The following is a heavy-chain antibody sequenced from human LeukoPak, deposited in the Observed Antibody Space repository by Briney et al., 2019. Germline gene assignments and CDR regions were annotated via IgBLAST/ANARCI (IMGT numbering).Heavy chain of an antibody. Sequence: PSETLSLTCTVSGGSISSSSYYWSWIRQAPGKGLEWIGYVHHSGRTNSNPSLGSRVTMSVDTSTSQLSLNLTSVTTADTAVYFCARDLRAKYWGQGTLVFVSS. CDR1: GGSISSSSYY. D-gene: IGHD4/OR15-4a*01. V-gene: IGHV4-61*01. CDR3: ARDLRAKY. CDR2: VHHSGRT. J-gene: IGHJ1*01.